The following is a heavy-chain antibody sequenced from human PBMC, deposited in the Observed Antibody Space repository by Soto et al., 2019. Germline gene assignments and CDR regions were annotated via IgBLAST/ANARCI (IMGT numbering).Heavy chain of an antibody. J-gene: IGHJ4*02. D-gene: IGHD3-3*01. CDR2: IYYSGHT. CDR3: ARTYWSGWGRRLFDA. CDR1: GDSISSYY. V-gene: IGHV4-59*08. Sequence: NPSETLSLTCTVSGDSISSYYWSWIRQPPGKGLEWIGYIYYSGHTYYNPSLKSRLTISADTSKNQFSLKLSSVTAADTAVYYCARTYWSGWGRRLFDARGQGALVTVPS.